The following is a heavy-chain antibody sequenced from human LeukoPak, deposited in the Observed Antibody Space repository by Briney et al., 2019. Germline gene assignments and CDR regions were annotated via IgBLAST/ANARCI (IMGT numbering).Heavy chain of an antibody. Sequence: GGSLRLSCAASGFTFSSYAMSWVRQAPGKGLEWVSAISGSGGSTYYADSVKGRFTISRDNSKNTLYLQMNSPRAEDTAVYYCAKDHGYGGFYWYFDLWGRGTLVTVSS. J-gene: IGHJ2*01. V-gene: IGHV3-23*01. CDR1: GFTFSSYA. D-gene: IGHD5-12*01. CDR3: AKDHGYGGFYWYFDL. CDR2: ISGSGGST.